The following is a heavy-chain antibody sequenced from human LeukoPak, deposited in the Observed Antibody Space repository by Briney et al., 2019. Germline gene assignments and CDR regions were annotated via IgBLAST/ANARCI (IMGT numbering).Heavy chain of an antibody. J-gene: IGHJ6*02. CDR2: ISYDESQK. CDR1: GFTFGTYG. CDR3: AKDPHWGYCSSTSCDYYYGMDV. D-gene: IGHD2-2*01. Sequence: GRSLRLPCAASGFTFGTYGMHWVRQAPGKGLEWVAVISYDESQKYYADSVKGRFTVSRDNPKNTLYLQMNSLRVDDTAVYYCAKDPHWGYCSSTSCDYYYGMDVWGQGTTVTVSS. V-gene: IGHV3-30*18.